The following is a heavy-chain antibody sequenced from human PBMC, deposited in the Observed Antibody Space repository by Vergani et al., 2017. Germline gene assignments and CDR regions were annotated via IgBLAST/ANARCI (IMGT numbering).Heavy chain of an antibody. CDR1: GFTFSSYA. V-gene: IGHV3-23*01. CDR2: ISGSGGST. D-gene: IGHD6-19*01. CDR3: ASLGGGWYGDY. J-gene: IGHJ4*02. Sequence: EVQLLESGGGLVQPGGSLRLSCAASGFTFSSYAMSWVRQAPGKGLEWVSAISGSGGSTYYADSVKGRFTISRDNAKNSLYLQMNSLRAEDTAVYYCASLGGGWYGDYWGQGTLVTVSS.